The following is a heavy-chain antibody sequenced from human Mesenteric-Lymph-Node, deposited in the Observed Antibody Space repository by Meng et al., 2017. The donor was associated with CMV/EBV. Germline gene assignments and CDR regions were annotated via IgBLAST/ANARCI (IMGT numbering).Heavy chain of an antibody. CDR2: ISWDGTIT. Sequence: GGSLRLSCEASGFAFDADAMHWVRQAPGKGLEWVSLISWDGTITYYTDSVKGRFTISRDNSRNFLYLQMNSLRAEDTALYYCAKDPGRGGDYYFDYWGQGTLVTVSS. CDR3: AKDPGRGGDYYFDY. D-gene: IGHD1-26*01. CDR1: GFAFDADA. V-gene: IGHV3-43D*03. J-gene: IGHJ4*02.